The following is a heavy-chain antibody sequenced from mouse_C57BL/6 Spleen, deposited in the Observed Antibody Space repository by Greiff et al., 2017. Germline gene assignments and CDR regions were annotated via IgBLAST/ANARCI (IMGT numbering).Heavy chain of an antibody. Sequence: QVQLQQPGAELVKPGASVKLSCKASGYTFTSYWMHWVKQRPGQGLEWIGMIHPNSGSTNYNEKFKSKATLTVDKSSSTAYMQLSSLTSEDSAVYYGARKRGGDWYFDVWGTGTTVTVSS. CDR1: GYTFTSYW. CDR2: IHPNSGST. J-gene: IGHJ1*03. CDR3: ARKRGGDWYFDV. V-gene: IGHV1-64*01.